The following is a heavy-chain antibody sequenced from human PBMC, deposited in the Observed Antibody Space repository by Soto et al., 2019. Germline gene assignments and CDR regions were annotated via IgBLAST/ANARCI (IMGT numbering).Heavy chain of an antibody. CDR1: GGSISSGDYY. CDR2: IYYSGST. V-gene: IGHV4-30-4*01. Sequence: SETLSLTCTVSGGSISSGDYYWSWIRQPPGKGLEWIGYIYYSGSTYYNPSLKSRVTISVDTSKNQFSLKLSSVTAADTAVYYCARAQIFGVGDYWGQGTLVTVSS. D-gene: IGHD3-3*01. CDR3: ARAQIFGVGDY. J-gene: IGHJ4*02.